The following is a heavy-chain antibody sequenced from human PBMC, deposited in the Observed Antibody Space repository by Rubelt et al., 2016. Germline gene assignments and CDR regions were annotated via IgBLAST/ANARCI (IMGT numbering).Heavy chain of an antibody. D-gene: IGHD2-15*01. CDR3: ARQQSWSYTDY. CDR2: IHYSGRP. J-gene: IGHJ4*02. V-gene: IGHV4-39*01. CDR1: NDHISSEMYY. Sequence: QLQLQESGPRLVKPSETLSLTCIVSNDHISSEMYYWGWVRQSPETGLEWIGAIHYSGRPYYNPSLKSRLTILPDTSKDHFTLNLKSVSAADTAVYYCARQQSWSYTDYCGQGTLVTVSS.